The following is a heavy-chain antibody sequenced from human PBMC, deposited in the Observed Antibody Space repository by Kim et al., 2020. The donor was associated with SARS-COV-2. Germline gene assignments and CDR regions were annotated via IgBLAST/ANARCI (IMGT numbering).Heavy chain of an antibody. V-gene: IGHV4-39*01. CDR3: ASLTKGHSSSWSRYYFDY. D-gene: IGHD6-13*01. CDR1: GGSISSSSYY. Sequence: SETLSLTCTVSGGSISSSSYYWGWIRQPPGKGLEWIGSIYYSGSTYYNPSLKSRVTISVDTSKNQFSLKLSSVTAADTAVYYCASLTKGHSSSWSRYYFDYWGQGTLVTVSS. J-gene: IGHJ4*02. CDR2: IYYSGST.